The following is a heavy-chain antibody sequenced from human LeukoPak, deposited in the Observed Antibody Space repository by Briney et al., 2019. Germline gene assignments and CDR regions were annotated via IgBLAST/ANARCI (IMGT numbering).Heavy chain of an antibody. Sequence: ASVKVSCKASGYTFTSYDINWVRQATGQGLEWMGWMNPNSGNTGYAQKFQGRVTMTRTTSISTAYMELSSLRSEDTAVYYCARVYRSSWPQFNWGQGTLVTVSS. CDR2: MNPNSGNT. CDR1: GYTFTSYD. V-gene: IGHV1-8*01. CDR3: ARVYRSSWPQFN. J-gene: IGHJ4*02. D-gene: IGHD6-13*01.